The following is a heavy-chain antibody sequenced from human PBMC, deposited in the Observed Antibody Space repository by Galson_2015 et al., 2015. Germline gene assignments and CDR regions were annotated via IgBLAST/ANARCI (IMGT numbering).Heavy chain of an antibody. J-gene: IGHJ4*02. CDR3: ARAFYGSGSHYGDY. D-gene: IGHD3-10*01. CDR2: IYPGDSDT. CDR1: GYSFATHW. V-gene: IGHV5-51*01. Sequence: QSGAEVKKSGEFLKISCKGSGYSFATHWIAWVRQMPGKGLEWMGVIYPGDSDTRYSPSFQGQVTISVDKSISTAYLQWSSLKALDTAMYYCARAFYGSGSHYGDYWGQGTLVTVSS.